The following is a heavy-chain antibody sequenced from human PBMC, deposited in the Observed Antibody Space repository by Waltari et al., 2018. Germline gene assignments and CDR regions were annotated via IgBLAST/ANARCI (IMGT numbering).Heavy chain of an antibody. V-gene: IGHV3-72*01. D-gene: IGHD4-17*01. Sequence: EVQLVESGGGLVQPGGSLRLSCAASGFTFSDHYMDWVRQAPGKGLEWVGRSRDKGSSYTTEYAASGNGRFTISRDDSKNSVYLQMNTLKTEDTAVYYCATEWGSYGDSATGAFDIWGQGTMVTVSS. CDR3: ATEWGSYGDSATGAFDI. J-gene: IGHJ3*02. CDR2: SRDKGSSYTT. CDR1: GFTFSDHY.